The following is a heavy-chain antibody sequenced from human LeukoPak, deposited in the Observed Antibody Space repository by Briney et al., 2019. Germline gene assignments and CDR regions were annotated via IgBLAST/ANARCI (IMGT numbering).Heavy chain of an antibody. D-gene: IGHD3-10*01. CDR2: IYPGGSDT. V-gene: IGHV5-51*01. CDR1: GYSFTSYW. J-gene: IGHJ6*02. CDR3: ARHGITMVRGAVDYGMDV. Sequence: PGESLKISCKGSGYSFTSYWIGWVRQMPGKGLEWMGIIYPGGSDTRYGPSFQGQVTISADKSISTAYLQWSSLKASDTAMYYCARHGITMVRGAVDYGMDVWGQGTTVTVSS.